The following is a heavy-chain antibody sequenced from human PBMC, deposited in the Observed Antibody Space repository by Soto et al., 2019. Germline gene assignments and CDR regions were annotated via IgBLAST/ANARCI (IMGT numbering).Heavy chain of an antibody. D-gene: IGHD2-2*01. CDR2: ISAYTDTS. J-gene: IGHJ5*02. Sequence: ASVKVSCKASGVTWVRRAPGQGLEWMGWISAYTDTSHYAQKFQGRVTMTIDTSTSTAYMDLRSLTSDDTAVYYCARVIPGVEAWFDPWGQGTLVTVSS. CDR3: ARVIPGVEAWFDP. V-gene: IGHV1-18*01. CDR1: GVT.